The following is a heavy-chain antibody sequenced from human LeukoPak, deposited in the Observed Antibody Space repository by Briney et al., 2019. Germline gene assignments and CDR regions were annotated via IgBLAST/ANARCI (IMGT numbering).Heavy chain of an antibody. J-gene: IGHJ3*02. CDR1: GFTFTSYS. Sequence: GGSLRLSCAASGFTFTSYSMNWVRQAPGKGLEWVSSISSSTYYIYYADSVKGRFTISRDNAKNSLYLQVNSLRAEDTAVYYCARGSRFGVVGRDAFDIWGQGTVVTVSS. V-gene: IGHV3-21*01. D-gene: IGHD3-3*01. CDR3: ARGSRFGVVGRDAFDI. CDR2: ISSSTYYI.